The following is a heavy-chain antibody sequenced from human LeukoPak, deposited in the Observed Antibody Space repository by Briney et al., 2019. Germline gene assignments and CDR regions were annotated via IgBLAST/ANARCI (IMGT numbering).Heavy chain of an antibody. Sequence: ASVKVSCKASGYTFTRYYMHWVRQAPGQGLEWVGIINPSGGSTRYAQRFQGRVTMTRDTSTSIVYMELSSLRSEDTAVYYCARDWFGSGYSYGSSFDYWGQGTPVTVSS. J-gene: IGHJ4*02. V-gene: IGHV1-46*01. CDR1: GYTFTRYY. CDR2: INPSGGST. CDR3: ARDWFGSGYSYGSSFDY. D-gene: IGHD5-18*01.